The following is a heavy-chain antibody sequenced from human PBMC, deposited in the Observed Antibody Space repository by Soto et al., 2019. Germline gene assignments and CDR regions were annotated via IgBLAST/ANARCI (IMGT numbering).Heavy chain of an antibody. V-gene: IGHV3-23*01. CDR3: ANRDTSMVTRYYYGMDV. CDR2: ISDSGGST. J-gene: IGHJ6*02. Sequence: GGSLRLSCAASGFTFSSYAMSWVRQAPGKGLEWVSAISDSGGSTYYADSVKGRFTISRDNSKNTLYLQMNSLRAEDTAVYYCANRDTSMVTRYYYGMDVWGQGTTVTVSS. CDR1: GFTFSSYA. D-gene: IGHD5-18*01.